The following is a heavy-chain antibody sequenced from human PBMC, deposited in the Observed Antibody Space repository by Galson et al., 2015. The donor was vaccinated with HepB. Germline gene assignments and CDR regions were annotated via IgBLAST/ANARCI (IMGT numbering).Heavy chain of an antibody. Sequence: SLRLSCAASGLTFSDYYMSWIRQAPGKGLEWVSYISSSSSYTNYADSVKGRFTISRDNAKNSLYLQMNSLRAEDTAVYYCAREYYCSGGSCPPGGYWGQGTLVTVSS. J-gene: IGHJ4*02. CDR1: GLTFSDYY. CDR2: ISSSSSYT. D-gene: IGHD2-15*01. V-gene: IGHV3-11*05. CDR3: AREYYCSGGSCPPGGY.